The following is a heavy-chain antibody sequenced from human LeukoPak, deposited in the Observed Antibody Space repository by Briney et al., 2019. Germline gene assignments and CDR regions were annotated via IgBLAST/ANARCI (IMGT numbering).Heavy chain of an antibody. V-gene: IGHV5-51*01. J-gene: IGHJ3*02. CDR2: IYPGDSDT. CDR3: ARHLSDSYGYVDAFDI. D-gene: IGHD5-18*01. Sequence: GESLKISCKASGYIFSTYWIGWVRQMPGKGLEWMGIIYPGDSDTRYSPSFQGQVTISADKSISTAYLQWSSLKASDTAMYYCARHLSDSYGYVDAFDIWGQGTMVTVSS. CDR1: GYIFSTYW.